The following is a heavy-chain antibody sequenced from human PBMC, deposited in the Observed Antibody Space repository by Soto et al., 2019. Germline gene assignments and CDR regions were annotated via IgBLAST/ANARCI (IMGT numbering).Heavy chain of an antibody. D-gene: IGHD3-9*01. CDR3: SNNYCDKKSCHWGLYMDV. CDR1: GFTFSNYA. V-gene: IGHV3-23*01. J-gene: IGHJ6*03. CDR2: ISGGDSGT. Sequence: EVQLLESGGDLVQPGGSLRLSCAASGFTFSNYAMTWVRQAPGKGLEWVSGISGGDSGTYYADSVKGRFTISRDNSKNTLYLQMNSLRAEDTAVYYCSNNYCDKKSCHWGLYMDVWGKGTTVTVSS.